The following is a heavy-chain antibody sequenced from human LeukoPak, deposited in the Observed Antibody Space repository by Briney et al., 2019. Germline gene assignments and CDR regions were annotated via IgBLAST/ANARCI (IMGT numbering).Heavy chain of an antibody. CDR1: GFTLSSDS. CDR3: ARDLRPYSSGCFNY. Sequence: GGSLRLSCTGSGFTLSSDSMRWGPQAPRKGLGWDSYIRSSSSTIHYEAYVKGRFSISRDNAKNSLYLQMTSLRGEETAVYYCARDLRPYSSGCFNYWGQGTVVTVSS. D-gene: IGHD6-19*01. J-gene: IGHJ4*02. CDR2: IRSSSSTI. V-gene: IGHV3-48*04.